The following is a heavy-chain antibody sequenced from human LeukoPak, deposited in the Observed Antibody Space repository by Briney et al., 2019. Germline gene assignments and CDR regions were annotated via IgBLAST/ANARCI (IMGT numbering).Heavy chain of an antibody. CDR3: ARVGSGWPRANWFDP. J-gene: IGHJ5*02. D-gene: IGHD6-19*01. Sequence: EASVKVSCKASGYTFTSYDINWVRQATGQGLEWMGRINPNSGGTNYAQKFQGRVTMTRDTSISTAYMELSRLRSDDTAVYYCARVGSGWPRANWFDPWGQGTLVTVSS. CDR2: INPNSGGT. V-gene: IGHV1-2*06. CDR1: GYTFTSYD.